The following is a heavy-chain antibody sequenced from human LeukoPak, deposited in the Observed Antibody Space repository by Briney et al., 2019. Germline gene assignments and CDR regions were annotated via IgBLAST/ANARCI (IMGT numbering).Heavy chain of an antibody. Sequence: PGKSLRLSCTASGFTFSSYVMSWVRQAPGKGLEWVSAISGTGGRTLYADSVKGRFNISRDNSKNTLYLQMNSLRAEDTAVYYCAKYNYYDKRAFDVWGQGTMVTVSS. CDR1: GFTFSSYV. CDR3: AKYNYYDKRAFDV. J-gene: IGHJ3*01. D-gene: IGHD3-22*01. V-gene: IGHV3-23*01. CDR2: ISGTGGRT.